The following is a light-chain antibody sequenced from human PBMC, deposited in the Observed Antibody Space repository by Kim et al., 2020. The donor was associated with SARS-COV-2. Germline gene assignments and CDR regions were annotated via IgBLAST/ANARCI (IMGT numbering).Light chain of an antibody. CDR1: QSVSSSY. J-gene: IGKJ1*01. CDR3: QQYGSSPET. V-gene: IGKV3-20*01. Sequence: PGERATRSCRASQSVSSSYLAWYQQKPGQAPRLLIYGAASRATGIPDRFSGSGSGTDFTLTISRLEPEDFAVYYCQQYGSSPETFGQGTKVDIK. CDR2: GAA.